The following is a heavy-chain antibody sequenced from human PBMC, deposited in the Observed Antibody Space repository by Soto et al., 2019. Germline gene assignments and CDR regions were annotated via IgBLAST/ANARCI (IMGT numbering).Heavy chain of an antibody. V-gene: IGHV3-23*01. D-gene: IGHD2-2*01. CDR1: GFTFSSYA. CDR2: ISGSGGST. CDR3: TKNRVWPRYCSSTTCPNRFDP. J-gene: IGHJ5*02. Sequence: GGSLRLSCAASGFTFSSYAMSWVRQAPGKGLEWVSAISGSGGSTYYADSVKGRFTISRDNSKNTLYLQMNSLRAEDTAVYYCTKNRVWPRYCSSTTCPNRFDPWGQGTLVTVSS.